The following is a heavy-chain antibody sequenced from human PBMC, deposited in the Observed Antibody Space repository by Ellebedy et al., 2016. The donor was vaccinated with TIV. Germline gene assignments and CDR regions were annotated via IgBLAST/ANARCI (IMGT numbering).Heavy chain of an antibody. D-gene: IGHD6-6*01. CDR1: GFTFSSYA. V-gene: IGHV3-30-3*01. J-gene: IGHJ6*03. CDR3: ASGSSQAYYYYNYYMDV. CDR2: ISYDGSNK. Sequence: GESLKISCAASGFTFSSYAMHWVRQAPGKGLEWVAVISYDGSNKYYADSVKGRFTISRDNSKNTLYLQMNSLRAEDTAVYYCASGSSQAYYYYNYYMDVWGKGTTVTVSS.